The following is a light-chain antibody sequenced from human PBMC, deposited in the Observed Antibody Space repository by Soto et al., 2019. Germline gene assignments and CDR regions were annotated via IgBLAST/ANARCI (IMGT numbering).Light chain of an antibody. CDR1: QSVSSNN. J-gene: IGKJ5*01. Sequence: EIVLTQSPGTLSLSPGETATLSCRASQSVSSNNLAWYHQKPGQTPRLLIYGASSRATGLPDRFSGSGSGTDFTLPISRLEPEDFAVYYCQQYDNSITFGQGTRLEIE. CDR3: QQYDNSIT. CDR2: GAS. V-gene: IGKV3-20*01.